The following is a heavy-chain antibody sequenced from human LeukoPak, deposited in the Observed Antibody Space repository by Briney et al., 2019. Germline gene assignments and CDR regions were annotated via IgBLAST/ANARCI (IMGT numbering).Heavy chain of an antibody. CDR1: GDSVSSNSAA. V-gene: IGHV6-1*01. CDR2: TYYRSKWYN. J-gene: IGHJ5*02. Sequence: SQTLSLTCAISGDSVSSNSAAWNWKRQSPSRGFEWLGRTYYRSKWYNDYAVSVKSRMTINPDTSKNQFSLQLNSVTPEDTAVYYCARVIGGGRRGNWFDPWGQGTLVTVSS. D-gene: IGHD3-10*01. CDR3: ARVIGGGRRGNWFDP.